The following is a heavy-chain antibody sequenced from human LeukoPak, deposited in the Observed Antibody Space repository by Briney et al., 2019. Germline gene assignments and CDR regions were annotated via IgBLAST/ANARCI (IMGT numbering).Heavy chain of an antibody. CDR1: GFTFSSYW. CDR3: ARVWWDSSYWYFDH. Sequence: GVSLRLSCAASGFTFSSYWMSWVRQAPGKGLEWVANIKEDGREKYYVDSVKGRFTISRDNAKNSLYLQVSSLRDEDTAVYYCARVWWDSSYWYFDHWGRGTLVTVS. V-gene: IGHV3-7*05. CDR2: IKEDGREK. J-gene: IGHJ2*01. D-gene: IGHD1-26*01.